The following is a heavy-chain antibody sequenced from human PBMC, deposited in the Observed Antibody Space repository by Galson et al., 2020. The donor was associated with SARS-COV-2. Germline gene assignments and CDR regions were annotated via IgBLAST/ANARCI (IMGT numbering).Heavy chain of an antibody. V-gene: IGHV1-69*13. CDR1: GGTFSSYA. Sequence: SVKVSCKASGGTFSSYAISWVRQAPGQGLEWMGGIIPIFGTANYAQKFQGRVTITADESTSTAYMELSSLRSEDTAVYYCARPVLLWFEELFGFDPWGQGTLVTVSS. D-gene: IGHD3-10*01. CDR2: IIPIFGTA. CDR3: ARPVLLWFEELFGFDP. J-gene: IGHJ5*02.